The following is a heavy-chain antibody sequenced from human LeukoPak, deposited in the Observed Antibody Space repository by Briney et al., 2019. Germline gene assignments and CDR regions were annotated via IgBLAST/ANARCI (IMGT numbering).Heavy chain of an antibody. CDR2: ISAYNGNT. Sequence: GASVKVSCKASGYTFTSYGISWVRQAPGQGLEWMGWISAYNGNTNYAQKLQGRVTMTTDTSTSTAYMELRSLRSDDTAVYYCARLSAEIAVAGTFIDYWGQGTLVTVSS. V-gene: IGHV1-18*01. CDR1: GYTFTSYG. J-gene: IGHJ4*02. D-gene: IGHD6-19*01. CDR3: ARLSAEIAVAGTFIDY.